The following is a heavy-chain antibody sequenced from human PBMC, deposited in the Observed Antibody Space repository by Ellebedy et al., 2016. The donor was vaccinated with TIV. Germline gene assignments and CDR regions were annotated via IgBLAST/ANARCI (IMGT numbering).Heavy chain of an antibody. Sequence: GSLRLSCAVSGGSFNHYYWTWIRQTPGMGLELIGEISLSGSTNYNPSLKSRVSVSLDRSKKQFTLKMTSVTAADTAVYYCARGRSAVVTAYNWLDPWGQGTLVTVSS. V-gene: IGHV4-34*01. D-gene: IGHD2-21*02. CDR1: GGSFNHYY. CDR3: ARGRSAVVTAYNWLDP. CDR2: ISLSGST. J-gene: IGHJ5*02.